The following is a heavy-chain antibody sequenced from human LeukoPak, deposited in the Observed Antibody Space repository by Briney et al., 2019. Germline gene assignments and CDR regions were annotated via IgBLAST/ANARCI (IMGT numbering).Heavy chain of an antibody. Sequence: SETLSLTCTVSGGSISSYYWSWIRQPPGKGLEWIGYIYYSGSTNYNPSLKSRVTISVDTSKNQFSLKLSSVTAADTAVYYCARGSGIAAAGTLGYWGQGTLVTVSS. D-gene: IGHD6-13*01. J-gene: IGHJ4*02. V-gene: IGHV4-59*12. CDR1: GGSISSYY. CDR3: ARGSGIAAAGTLGY. CDR2: IYYSGST.